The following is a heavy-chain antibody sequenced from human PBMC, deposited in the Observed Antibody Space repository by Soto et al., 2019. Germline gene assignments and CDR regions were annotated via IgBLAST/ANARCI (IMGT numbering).Heavy chain of an antibody. D-gene: IGHD3-9*01. CDR2: IIPIFGTA. J-gene: IGHJ6*02. Sequence: SVKVSGKASGGTFSSYAIIWVRQAPGQGLEWMGGIIPIFGTANYAQKFQGRVTITADESTSTAYMELSSLRSEDTAVYYCASPTYDLFPWPYYYGMDVWGQGTTVTVSS. V-gene: IGHV1-69*13. CDR3: ASPTYDLFPWPYYYGMDV. CDR1: GGTFSSYA.